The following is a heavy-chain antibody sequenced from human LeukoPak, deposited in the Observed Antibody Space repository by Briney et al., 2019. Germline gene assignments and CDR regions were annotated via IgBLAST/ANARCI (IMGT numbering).Heavy chain of an antibody. CDR3: ARDSGNPRAFDI. V-gene: IGHV1-69*04. CDR2: IIPILGIA. CDR1: GGTFGSYA. J-gene: IGHJ3*02. D-gene: IGHD1-14*01. Sequence: SVKVSCKASGGTFGSYAISWVRQAPGQGLEWMGRIIPILGIANYAQKFQGRVTITADKSTSTAYMELSSLRSEDTAVYYCARDSGNPRAFDIWGQGTMVTVSS.